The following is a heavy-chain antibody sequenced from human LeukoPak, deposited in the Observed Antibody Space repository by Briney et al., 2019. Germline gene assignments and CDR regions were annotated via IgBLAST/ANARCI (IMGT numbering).Heavy chain of an antibody. D-gene: IGHD3-22*01. CDR1: GFTFSSYW. CDR3: ARSLCYDSSGYYYAADY. CDR2: INSDGSST. Sequence: PGGSLRLSCAASGFTFSSYWMHWVRQAPGKGLVWVSRINSDGSSTSYADSVKGRFTISRDNAKNTLYLQMNSLRAEDTAVYYCARSLCYDSSGYYYAADYWGQGTLVTVSS. V-gene: IGHV3-74*01. J-gene: IGHJ4*02.